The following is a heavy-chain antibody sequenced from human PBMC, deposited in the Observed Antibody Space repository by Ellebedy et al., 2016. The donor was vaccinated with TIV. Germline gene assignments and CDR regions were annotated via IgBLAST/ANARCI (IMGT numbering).Heavy chain of an antibody. V-gene: IGHV3-49*03. CDR2: IRSKAYGGTT. CDR3: NRDLSYYDSSGYYYDDAFDI. J-gene: IGHJ3*02. Sequence: GESLKISCTASGFTFGDYAMSWFRQAPGKGLEWVGFIRSKAYGGTTEYAASVKGRFTISRDDSKSIAYLQMNSLKTEDTAVYYCNRDLSYYDSSGYYYDDAFDIWGQGTMVTASS. D-gene: IGHD3-22*01. CDR1: GFTFGDYA.